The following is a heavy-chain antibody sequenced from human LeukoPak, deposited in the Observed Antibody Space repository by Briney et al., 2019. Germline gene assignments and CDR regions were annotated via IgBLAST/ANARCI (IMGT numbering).Heavy chain of an antibody. CDR1: GFTGSPTY. CDR2: VDSGGTT. Sequence: AGTLTRSGAASGFTGSPTYMSWVRHAPGRGLEWVSIVDSGGTTYYADSVKVRFTISRDSSKNTLYLQMNSLRAEDTAVYYCARTSILWWSAEAFDIWGQGTMVTVSS. CDR3: ARTSILWWSAEAFDI. J-gene: IGHJ3*02. D-gene: IGHD2-21*01. V-gene: IGHV3-66*01.